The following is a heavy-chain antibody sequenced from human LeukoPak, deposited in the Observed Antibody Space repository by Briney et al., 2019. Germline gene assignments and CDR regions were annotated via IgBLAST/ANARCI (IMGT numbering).Heavy chain of an antibody. D-gene: IGHD4-17*01. Sequence: SETLSLTCAVSGGSISSSNWWSWVRQPPGKGLEWIGEINHTGNTGYNPSLKSRVTISVDTSKNQFSLKLSSVTAADTAVYYCARKTVPTGVDYWAREPWSPSPQ. V-gene: IGHV4-4*02. CDR1: GGSISSSNW. J-gene: IGHJ4*02. CDR3: ARKTVPTGVDY. CDR2: INHTGNT.